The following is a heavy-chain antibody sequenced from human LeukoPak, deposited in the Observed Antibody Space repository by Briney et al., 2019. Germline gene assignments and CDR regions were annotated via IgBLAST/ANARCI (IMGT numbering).Heavy chain of an antibody. CDR3: ARGGGLDV. Sequence: GGSLRLSCAASGFTFSSYWMNWARQAPGKELEWVASINHNGNVNYYVDSVKGRFTISRDNAKNSLYLQMSNLRAEDTAVYFCARGGGLDVWGQGATVTVSS. CDR2: INHNGNVN. D-gene: IGHD3-16*01. J-gene: IGHJ6*02. CDR1: GFTFSSYW. V-gene: IGHV3-7*03.